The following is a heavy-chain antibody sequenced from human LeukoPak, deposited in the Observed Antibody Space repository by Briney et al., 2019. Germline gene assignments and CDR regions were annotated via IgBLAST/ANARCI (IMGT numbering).Heavy chain of an antibody. CDR3: ARPYYYDSRIDP. V-gene: IGHV4-30-4*01. CDR2: MYYSGST. J-gene: IGHJ5*02. CDR1: GGSISSGDYY. Sequence: SQTLSLTCTVSGGSISSGDYYWSWIRQPPGMGLEWIAYMYYSGSTYYNPSLKSRVTMSADTSKNQLSLKLSSVTAADTAVYYCARPYYYDSRIDPWGQGILVTVSS. D-gene: IGHD3-22*01.